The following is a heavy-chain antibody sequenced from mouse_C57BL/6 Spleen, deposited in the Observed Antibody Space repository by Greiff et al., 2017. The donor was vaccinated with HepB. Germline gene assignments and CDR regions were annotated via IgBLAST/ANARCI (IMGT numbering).Heavy chain of an antibody. CDR2: IDPSDSET. J-gene: IGHJ4*01. Sequence: QVQLQQPGAELVRPGSSVKLSCKASGYTFTSYWMHWVKQRPIQGLEWIGNIDPSDSETHYNQKFKDKATLTVDKSSSTAYMQLSSLTSEDSAVYYCARRAYSNYVGDYAMDYWGQGTSVTVSS. V-gene: IGHV1-52*01. CDR1: GYTFTSYW. D-gene: IGHD2-5*01. CDR3: ARRAYSNYVGDYAMDY.